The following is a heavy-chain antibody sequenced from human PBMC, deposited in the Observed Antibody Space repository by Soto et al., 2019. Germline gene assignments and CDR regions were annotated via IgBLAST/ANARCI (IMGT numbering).Heavy chain of an antibody. CDR3: ARVSYYDFWSGYFDH. D-gene: IGHD3-3*01. V-gene: IGHV4-30-2*01. CDR2: IYHSGSA. Sequence: TLSLTCAVCGGYISSRGYYWSWSRQPPGKGLEWIGYIYHSGSAYYNPSLKSRGTISVYRSKNQFSLKLSSAPAADTAVYYCARVSYYDFWSGYFDHWAQGTLVTASS. J-gene: IGHJ4*02. CDR1: GGYISSRGYY.